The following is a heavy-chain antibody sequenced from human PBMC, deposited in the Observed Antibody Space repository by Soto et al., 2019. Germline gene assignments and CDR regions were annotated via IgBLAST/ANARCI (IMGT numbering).Heavy chain of an antibody. J-gene: IGHJ5*02. CDR1: GGSISSYY. V-gene: IGHV4-59*08. D-gene: IGHD1-7*01. CDR2: IYYSGST. Sequence: SETLSLTCTVSGGSISSYYWSWIRQPPGKGLEWIGYIYYSGSTNYNPSIKSRITITIDTSKNQFSLKLSSVTAADTAVYYCARTESGTFDPWGQGTLVTVS. CDR3: ARTESGTFDP.